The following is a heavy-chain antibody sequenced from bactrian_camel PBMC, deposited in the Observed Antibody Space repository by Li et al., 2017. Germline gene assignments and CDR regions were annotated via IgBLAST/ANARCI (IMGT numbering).Heavy chain of an antibody. CDR3: AADHVNLQLARGYNY. Sequence: HVPLVESGGGSVQPGGSLRLSCATTGYTYSSYCMGWFRQTPDKGREGVAAIDSDGSASYADSVKGRSTVSGDYAKNTLYLQMNNLKPEDTAMYYCAADHVNLQLARGYNYWGQGTQVTVS. D-gene: IGHD7*01. CDR1: GYTYSSYC. V-gene: IGHV3S9*01. CDR2: IDSDGSA. J-gene: IGHJ4*01.